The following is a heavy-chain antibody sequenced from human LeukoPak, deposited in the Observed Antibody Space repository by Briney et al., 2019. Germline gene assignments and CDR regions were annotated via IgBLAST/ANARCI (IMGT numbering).Heavy chain of an antibody. CDR3: ARDFCSSTSCYVAVAGR. Sequence: PGGSLRLSCAASGFTFSSYAMHWVRQAPGKGLEWVSSIDSSGGYMFYADSVKGRFTISRDNAKNSLYLQMNSLRAEDTAVYYCARDFCSSTSCYVAVAGRWGQGTLVTVSS. D-gene: IGHD2-2*01. CDR2: IDSSGGYM. V-gene: IGHV3-21*04. J-gene: IGHJ4*02. CDR1: GFTFSSYA.